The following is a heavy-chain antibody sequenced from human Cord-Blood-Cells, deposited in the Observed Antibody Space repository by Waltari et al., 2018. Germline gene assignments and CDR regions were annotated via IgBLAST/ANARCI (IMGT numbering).Heavy chain of an antibody. CDR2: IYSGGST. CDR1: GFTVSSNY. D-gene: IGHD2-2*01. J-gene: IGHJ4*02. V-gene: IGHV3-66*01. Sequence: EVQLVESGGGLVQPGGSLRLSCAASGFTVSSNYMSWVRQAPGRGLEWVSVIYSGGSTYDADSVKGRFTISRENAKNTLYLQMNSLRAEDTAVYYCARARGYCSSTSCYPFDYWGQGTLVTVSS. CDR3: ARARGYCSSTSCYPFDY.